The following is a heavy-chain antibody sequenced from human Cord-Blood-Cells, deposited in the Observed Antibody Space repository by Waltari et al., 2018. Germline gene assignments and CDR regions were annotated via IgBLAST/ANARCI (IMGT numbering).Heavy chain of an antibody. CDR2: IYSGGST. Sequence: EVQLVESGGGLIQPGGSLRLSCAASGFTVSSHSLSWVRQAPGKGLEWVSVIYSGGSTYYADSVKGRFTISRDNSKNTLYLQMNSLRAEDTAVYYCATFVAAARPGMDVWGKGTTVTVSS. V-gene: IGHV3-53*01. CDR3: ATFVAAARPGMDV. D-gene: IGHD6-6*01. CDR1: GFTVSSHS. J-gene: IGHJ6*04.